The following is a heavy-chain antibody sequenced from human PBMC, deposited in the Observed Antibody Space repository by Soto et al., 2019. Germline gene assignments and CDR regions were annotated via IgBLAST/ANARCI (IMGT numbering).Heavy chain of an antibody. D-gene: IGHD3-22*01. CDR3: AKDLTSITMIVVVGAFDI. CDR2: IYSGGYT. J-gene: IGHJ3*02. Sequence: AGGSLRLSCAVSGFTVSNNYMSWVRQAPGKGLEGVSVIYSGGYTAYGDSVKGRFTISRDNSKNTLYLQMNSLRAEDTAVYYCAKDLTSITMIVVVGAFDIWGQGTMVTVSS. V-gene: IGHV3-53*05. CDR1: GFTVSNNY.